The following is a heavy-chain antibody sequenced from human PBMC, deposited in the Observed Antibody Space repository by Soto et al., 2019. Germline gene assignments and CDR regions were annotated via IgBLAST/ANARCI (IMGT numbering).Heavy chain of an antibody. CDR3: ARKEGYMDV. CDR1: GGSFSGYY. J-gene: IGHJ6*03. Sequence: SETLSLTCAVYGGSFSGYYWSWIRQPPGKGLEWIGEINHSGSTNYNPSLKSRVTISVDTSKNQFSLKLSSVTAADTAVYYCARKEGYMDVWGKGTTVTVAS. CDR2: INHSGST. V-gene: IGHV4-34*01.